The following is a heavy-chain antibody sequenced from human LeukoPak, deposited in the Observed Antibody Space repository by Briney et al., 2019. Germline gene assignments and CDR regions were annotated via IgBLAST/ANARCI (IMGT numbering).Heavy chain of an antibody. CDR2: IYPGDSDT. V-gene: IGHV5-51*01. D-gene: IGHD6-19*01. J-gene: IGHJ4*02. Sequence: GESLKISCKGSGYSFTSYWIGWVRQMPGKGLEWMGIIYPGDSDTRYSPSFQGQVTISADKSISTAYLQWSSLKASDTDMYYCARLRHSSGWLYYFDYWGQGTLVTVSS. CDR3: ARLRHSSGWLYYFDY. CDR1: GYSFTSYW.